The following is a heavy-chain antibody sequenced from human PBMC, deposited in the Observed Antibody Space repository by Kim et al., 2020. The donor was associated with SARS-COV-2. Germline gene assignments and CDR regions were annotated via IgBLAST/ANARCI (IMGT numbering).Heavy chain of an antibody. CDR1: GFTFSSYG. D-gene: IGHD5-12*01. CDR3: AKVDSGYEGYFDY. V-gene: IGHV3-30*18. CDR2: ISYDGSNK. Sequence: GGSLRLSCAASGFTFSSYGMHWVRQAPGKGLEWVAVISYDGSNKYYADSVKGRFTISRDNSKNTLYLQMNSLRAEDTAVYYCAKVDSGYEGYFDYWGQGTLVAVSS. J-gene: IGHJ4*02.